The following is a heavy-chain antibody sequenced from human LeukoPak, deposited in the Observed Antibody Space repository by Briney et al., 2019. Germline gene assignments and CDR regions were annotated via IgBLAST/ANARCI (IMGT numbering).Heavy chain of an antibody. CDR3: AIRNVDTAMGVDY. Sequence: GGSLRLSCAASGFTVSSNYMSWVRQAPGKGLEWVSVIYSGGSTYYADSVKGRFTISRDNSKNTLCLQMNSLRAEDTAVYYCAIRNVDTAMGVDYWGQGTLVTVSS. CDR1: GFTVSSNY. J-gene: IGHJ4*02. CDR2: IYSGGST. D-gene: IGHD5-18*01. V-gene: IGHV3-53*01.